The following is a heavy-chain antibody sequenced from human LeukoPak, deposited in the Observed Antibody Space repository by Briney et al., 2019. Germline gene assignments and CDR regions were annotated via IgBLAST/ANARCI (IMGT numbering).Heavy chain of an antibody. Sequence: GGSLRLSCAASGFTFSSYAMSWVRQAPGKGLEWVSAISGSGGSTYYADSVKGRFTISRDNSKNTLYLQMNSLRAEDTAVYYCARAAYKGYSSGWYEGSFDYWGQGTLVTVSS. CDR2: ISGSGGST. V-gene: IGHV3-23*01. CDR3: ARAAYKGYSSGWYEGSFDY. D-gene: IGHD6-19*01. J-gene: IGHJ4*02. CDR1: GFTFSSYA.